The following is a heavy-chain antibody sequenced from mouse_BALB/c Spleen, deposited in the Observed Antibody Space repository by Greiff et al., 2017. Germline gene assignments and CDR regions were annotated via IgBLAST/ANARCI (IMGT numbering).Heavy chain of an antibody. D-gene: IGHD4-1*01. J-gene: IGHJ4*01. CDR3: ALTGTSYYYAMDY. CDR1: GYSITSDYA. V-gene: IGHV3-2*02. Sequence: EVQLQQSGPGLVKPSQSLSLTCTVTGYSITSDYAWNWIRQFPGNKLEWMGYISYSGSTSYNPSLKSRISITRDTSKNQFFLQLNSVTTEDTATYYCALTGTSYYYAMDYWGQGTSVTVSS. CDR2: ISYSGST.